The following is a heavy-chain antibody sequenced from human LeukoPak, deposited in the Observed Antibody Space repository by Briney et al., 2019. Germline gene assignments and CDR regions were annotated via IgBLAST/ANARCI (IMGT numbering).Heavy chain of an antibody. CDR2: IYYSGTT. D-gene: IGHD6-13*01. V-gene: IGHV4-59*08. J-gene: IGHJ6*02. CDR3: SGRQQLVDPYYYYGMDV. CDR1: GGSISSYY. Sequence: SEILSLTCTVSGGSISSYYWSWIRQPPGKGLEWSGYIYYSGTTNYNPSLKSRVTISVDTSKNQFSLKLSSVTAADTAVYYCSGRQQLVDPYYYYGMDVWGQGTTVTVSS.